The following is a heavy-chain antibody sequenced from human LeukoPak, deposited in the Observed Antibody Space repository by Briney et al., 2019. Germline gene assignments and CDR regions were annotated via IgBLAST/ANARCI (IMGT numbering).Heavy chain of an antibody. CDR2: IYYSGST. J-gene: IGHJ3*02. V-gene: IGHV4-39*01. Sequence: SETLSLTCTVSGGSISSSSYYWGWIRQPPGKGLEWIGSIYYSGSTYYNPSLKSRVTISVDTSKNQFSLKLSSVTAADTAVYYCARPFPDANDAFDIWGQGTMVTVSS. CDR3: ARPFPDANDAFDI. CDR1: GGSISSSSYY. D-gene: IGHD2-2*01.